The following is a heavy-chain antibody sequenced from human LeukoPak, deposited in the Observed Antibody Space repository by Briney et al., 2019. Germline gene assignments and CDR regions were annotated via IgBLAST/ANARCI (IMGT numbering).Heavy chain of an antibody. D-gene: IGHD6-13*01. CDR1: GFTVSSNY. V-gene: IGHV3-53*01. Sequence: GGSLRLSCAASGFTVSSNYMSWVRQAPGKGLEWVSVIYSGGSTYYADSVKGRFTISRDNSKNTLYLQMNSLRAEDTAVYYCAREAGYSSSLIDYWGQGTLVTVSS. CDR3: AREAGYSSSLIDY. J-gene: IGHJ4*02. CDR2: IYSGGST.